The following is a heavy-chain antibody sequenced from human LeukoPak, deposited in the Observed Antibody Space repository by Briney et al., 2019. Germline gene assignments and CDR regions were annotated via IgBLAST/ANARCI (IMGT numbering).Heavy chain of an antibody. CDR1: GFTFSSYS. D-gene: IGHD5-12*01. J-gene: IGHJ4*02. Sequence: GGTLRLSCAASGFTFSSYSMNWVRQAPGEGLEWVSYISSSSSTIYYADSVKGRFTISRDNAKNSLYLQMNSLRAEDTAVYYCARAEASGYDYGAFDYWGQGTLVTVSS. V-gene: IGHV3-48*01. CDR2: ISSSSSTI. CDR3: ARAEASGYDYGAFDY.